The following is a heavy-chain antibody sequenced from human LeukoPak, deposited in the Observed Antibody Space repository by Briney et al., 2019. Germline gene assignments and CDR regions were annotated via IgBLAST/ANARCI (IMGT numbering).Heavy chain of an antibody. CDR1: GFTFSSYA. CDR3: AKDPIPRYCSSTSCYRGSYFDY. Sequence: PGGSLRLSCAASGFTFSSYAMSWVRQAPGKGLEWVSAINGSGGSTYYADSVKGRFTISRDNSKNTLYLQMNSLRAEDTAVYYCAKDPIPRYCSSTSCYRGSYFDYWGQGTLVTVSS. D-gene: IGHD2-2*01. V-gene: IGHV3-23*01. J-gene: IGHJ4*02. CDR2: INGSGGST.